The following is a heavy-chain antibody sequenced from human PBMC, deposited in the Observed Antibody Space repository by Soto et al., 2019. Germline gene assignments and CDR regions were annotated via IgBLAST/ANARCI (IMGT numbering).Heavy chain of an antibody. J-gene: IGHJ5*02. V-gene: IGHV1-69*04. Sequence: SVKVSCKASGYTFTSYGISWVRQAPGQGLEWMGRISPYLGIANYAQKFQGRVTITADKSTSTAYMELSSLRSEDTAVYYCARTLDSSSSSPFNWFDPWGQGTLVTVSS. CDR3: ARTLDSSSSSPFNWFDP. CDR1: GYTFTSYG. D-gene: IGHD6-6*01. CDR2: ISPYLGIA.